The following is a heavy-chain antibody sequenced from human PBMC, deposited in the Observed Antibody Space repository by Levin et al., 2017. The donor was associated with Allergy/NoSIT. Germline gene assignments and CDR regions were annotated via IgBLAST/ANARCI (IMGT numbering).Heavy chain of an antibody. CDR2: IGTAGDT. CDR1: GFTFSSYD. D-gene: IGHD1-26*01. J-gene: IGHJ4*02. V-gene: IGHV3-13*01. Sequence: LSLTCAASGFTFSSYDMHWVRQAPGKGLEWVSAIGTAGDTYYPGSVKGRFTVSRENAKNSLYLQMNSLRPGDTAVYFCARDVGPLDYWGQGTLVTVSS. CDR3: ARDVGPLDY.